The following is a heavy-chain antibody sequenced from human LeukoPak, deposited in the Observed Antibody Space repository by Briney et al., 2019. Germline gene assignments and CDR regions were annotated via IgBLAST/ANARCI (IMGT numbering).Heavy chain of an antibody. J-gene: IGHJ6*03. D-gene: IGHD3-10*01. V-gene: IGHV1-2*02. Sequence: ASVKVSCKASGYTFTGYYMHWVRQAPGQGLEWMGWINPNSGGTNYAQKFQGRVTMTRDTSIGTAYMELSRLRSDDTAVYYCARDGNYYGSGSYLSYYYYYMDVWGKGTTVTISS. CDR1: GYTFTGYY. CDR2: INPNSGGT. CDR3: ARDGNYYGSGSYLSYYYYYMDV.